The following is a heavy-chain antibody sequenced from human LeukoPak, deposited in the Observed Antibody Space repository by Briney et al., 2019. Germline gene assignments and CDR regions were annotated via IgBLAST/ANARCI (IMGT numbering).Heavy chain of an antibody. CDR3: ARGPYSSGWYLRWAFDI. V-gene: IGHV4-34*01. J-gene: IGHJ3*02. Sequence: SETLSLTCAVYGGSFSGYYWSWIRQPPGKGLEWIGEINHSGSTNYNPSLKSRVTISVDTSKNQFSLKLSSVTAADTAVYYCARGPYSSGWYLRWAFDIWGQGTMVTVSS. CDR2: INHSGST. D-gene: IGHD6-19*01. CDR1: GGSFSGYY.